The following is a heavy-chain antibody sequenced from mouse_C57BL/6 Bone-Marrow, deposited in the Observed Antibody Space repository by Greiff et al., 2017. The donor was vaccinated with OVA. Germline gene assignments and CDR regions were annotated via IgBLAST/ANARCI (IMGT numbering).Heavy chain of an antibody. J-gene: IGHJ1*03. Sequence: EVKLVESGGGLVKPGGSLKLSCAASGFTFSSSTMSWVRQTPEKRLEWVATISGGGGNTYYPDSVKGRFTISRDNAKNTLYLQMSSLRAEDTALYYCARHEAYGSSYGYFDVWGTGTTVTVSS. CDR2: ISGGGGNT. V-gene: IGHV5-9*01. CDR1: GFTFSSST. D-gene: IGHD1-1*01. CDR3: ARHEAYGSSYGYFDV.